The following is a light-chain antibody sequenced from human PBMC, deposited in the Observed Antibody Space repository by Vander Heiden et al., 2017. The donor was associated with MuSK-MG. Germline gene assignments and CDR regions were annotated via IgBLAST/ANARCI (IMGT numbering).Light chain of an antibody. CDR2: DAS. J-gene: IGKJ2*01. CDR1: QDISNY. CDR3: QQYDNLPYT. V-gene: IGKV1-33*01. Sequence: DIQMTQPPSSLSASVGDRVTITCQASQDISNYLNWYQQKPGKAPKLLIYDASNLETGVPSRFSGSGSGTDFTFTISSLQPEDIATYHCQQYDNLPYTFGQGTKLEIK.